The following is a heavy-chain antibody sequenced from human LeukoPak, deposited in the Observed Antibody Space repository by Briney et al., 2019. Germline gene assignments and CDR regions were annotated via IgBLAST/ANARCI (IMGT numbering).Heavy chain of an antibody. V-gene: IGHV3-33*01. CDR2: IWHDGSIK. CDR1: GXTFSTYG. J-gene: IGHJ3*01. CDR3: ARAVGPFDF. Sequence: GGSLRLSCAASGXTFSTYGMHWVRQAPGKGLEWVAVIWHDGSIKYYADSVKGRFTISRDNSKNTLYLQMNSLRAEDTAVYYCARAVGPFDFWGPGTIVIVSS.